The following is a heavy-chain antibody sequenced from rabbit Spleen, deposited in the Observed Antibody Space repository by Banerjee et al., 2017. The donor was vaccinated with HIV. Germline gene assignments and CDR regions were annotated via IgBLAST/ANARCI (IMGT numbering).Heavy chain of an antibody. CDR2: AYAGSSSNT. J-gene: IGHJ6*01. CDR3: ARDADTSFSTYGMDL. Sequence: QSLEESGGDLVKPEGSLTLTCTASGFSFSSSYYMCWVRQAPGKGLEWVACAYAGSSSNTYSATWAKGRFTISKTSSTTVTLQMTSLTAADTATYFCARDADTSFSTYGMDLWGQGTLVTVS. CDR1: GFSFSSSYY. D-gene: IGHD8-1*01. V-gene: IGHV1S40*01.